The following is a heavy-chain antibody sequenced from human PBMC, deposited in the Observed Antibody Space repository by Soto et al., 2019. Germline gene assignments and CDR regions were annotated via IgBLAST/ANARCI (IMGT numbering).Heavy chain of an antibody. D-gene: IGHD3-10*01. CDR2: INAGNGHT. Sequence: QVQLVQSGAEVQKPGASVKVSCKASGFTFVMYAIHWVRQAPGQGLEWMVWINAGNGHTTYSQKFQGRVTITRDTSARTVYMELRSLRFEDTATYYCARAGWFAEGYFDFWGQGTPVTVSS. CDR1: GFTFVMYA. V-gene: IGHV1-3*01. CDR3: ARAGWFAEGYFDF. J-gene: IGHJ4*02.